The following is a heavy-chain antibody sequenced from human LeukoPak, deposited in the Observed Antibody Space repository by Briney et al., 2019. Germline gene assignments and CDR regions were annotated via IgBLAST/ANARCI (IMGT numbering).Heavy chain of an antibody. CDR1: GYTFTGYY. V-gene: IGHV1-2*02. Sequence: ASVKVSCKASGYTFTGYYMHWVRQAPGQGLEWMGWINPNSGGTNYAQKFQGRVTMTRDTSISTAYMELSRLRSDGTAVYYCAREEGVGCSSTSCYSGSIDYWGQGTLVTVSS. CDR3: AREEGVGCSSTSCYSGSIDY. J-gene: IGHJ4*02. D-gene: IGHD2-2*01. CDR2: INPNSGGT.